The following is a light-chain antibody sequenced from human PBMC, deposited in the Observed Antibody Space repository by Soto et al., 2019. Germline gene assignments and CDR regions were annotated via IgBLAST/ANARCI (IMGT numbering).Light chain of an antibody. CDR3: QQYGSLPIT. Sequence: EIVLTQSPGTLSLSPGERAALSCRASQSVSSSYLAWYQQKPGQPPRLLIYGASTRATGIPDRFSGSGSGTDFTLTISRLEPEDFAVYYCQQYGSLPITFGQGTRLEIK. J-gene: IGKJ5*01. CDR1: QSVSSSY. V-gene: IGKV3-20*01. CDR2: GAS.